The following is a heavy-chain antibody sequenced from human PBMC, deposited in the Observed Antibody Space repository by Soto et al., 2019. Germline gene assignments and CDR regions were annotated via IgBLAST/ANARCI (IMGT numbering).Heavy chain of an antibody. V-gene: IGHV3-30-3*01. D-gene: IGHD6-6*01. J-gene: IGHJ3*01. CDR1: GFTFSSYA. CDR3: ARDSAALDAFDL. Sequence: PGGSLRLSCAASGFTFSSYAMHWVRQAPGKGLEWVAVISYDGSNKYYADSVKGRFTISRDNSKNTLYLQMNSLRAEDTAVYYCARDSAALDAFDLWGQGTMVTVSS. CDR2: ISYDGSNK.